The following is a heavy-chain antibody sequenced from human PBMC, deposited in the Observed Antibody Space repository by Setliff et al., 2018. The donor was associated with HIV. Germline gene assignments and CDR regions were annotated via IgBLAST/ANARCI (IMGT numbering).Heavy chain of an antibody. CDR2: IYHSGRT. J-gene: IGHJ4*02. CDR3: ARHDTEYSSYPIDY. D-gene: IGHD6-6*01. V-gene: IGHV4-4*02. CDR1: GASISSGGW. Sequence: SETLSLTCAVSGASISSGGWWSWVRQPPGKGLEWIGEIYHSGRTNYNPSLESRVTISVDTSKNQFSLKLSSVTAADTAVYYCARHDTEYSSYPIDYWGQGNLVTVSS.